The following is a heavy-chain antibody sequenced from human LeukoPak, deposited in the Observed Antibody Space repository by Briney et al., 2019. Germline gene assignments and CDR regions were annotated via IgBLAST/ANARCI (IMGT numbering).Heavy chain of an antibody. Sequence: GESLRISFKGSGYRFTSYWISWVRPMPGKGLEWMGRIDPSDSYTNYSPSFQGHVTISADKSISTAYLQWSSLKASDTAMYYCARHGYYYGSGSSWFDPWGQGTLVTVSS. J-gene: IGHJ5*02. CDR3: ARHGYYYGSGSSWFDP. V-gene: IGHV5-10-1*01. CDR2: IDPSDSYT. CDR1: GYRFTSYW. D-gene: IGHD3-10*01.